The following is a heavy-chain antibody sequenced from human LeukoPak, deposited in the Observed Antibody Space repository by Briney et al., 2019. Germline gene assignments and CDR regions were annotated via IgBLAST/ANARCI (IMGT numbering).Heavy chain of an antibody. J-gene: IGHJ4*02. CDR1: GFTFSSYA. V-gene: IGHV3-48*03. CDR2: ISSSGSTI. CDR3: ASRYYSSSWYLDFDY. D-gene: IGHD6-13*01. Sequence: GGSLRLSCAASGFTFSSYAMSWVRQAPGKGLEWVPYISSSGSTIYYADSVKGRFTISRDNAKNSLYLQMNGLRAEDTAVYYCASRYYSSSWYLDFDYWGQGTLVTVSS.